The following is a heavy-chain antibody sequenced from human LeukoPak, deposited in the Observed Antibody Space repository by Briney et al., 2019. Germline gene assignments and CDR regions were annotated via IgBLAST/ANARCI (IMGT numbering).Heavy chain of an antibody. D-gene: IGHD3-3*01. J-gene: IGHJ6*02. Sequence: SETLSLTCTVSGGSISNSSYYWGSIRQPPGKGLEWIGSIFYSGSTYYNPSLKSRVTISVDTSKNQFSLKLSSVTAADTAVYYCARSSIGVVITPRRSGEFYYYGMDVWGQGTTVTVSS. V-gene: IGHV4-39*07. CDR3: ARSSIGVVITPRRSGEFYYYGMDV. CDR2: IFYSGST. CDR1: GGSISNSSYY.